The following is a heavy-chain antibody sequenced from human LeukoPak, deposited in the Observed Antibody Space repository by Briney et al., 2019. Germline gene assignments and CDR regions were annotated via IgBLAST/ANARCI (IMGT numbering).Heavy chain of an antibody. CDR3: ATSKYQLLLDAFDI. Sequence: SXXXXXXCAVXGGSFSGYYWXWIRQPPGKGLEXIGEINHSGSTNYNPSLKSRVTISVDTSKNQFSLKLSSVTAADTAVYYCATSKYQLLLDAFDIWGQGTMVTVSS. J-gene: IGHJ3*02. CDR1: GGSFSGYY. CDR2: INHSGST. D-gene: IGHD2-2*01. V-gene: IGHV4-34*01.